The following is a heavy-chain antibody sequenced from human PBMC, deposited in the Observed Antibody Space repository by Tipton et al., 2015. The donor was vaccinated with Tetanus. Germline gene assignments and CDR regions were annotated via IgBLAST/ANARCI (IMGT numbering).Heavy chain of an antibody. CDR3: ARHESLVGGSYDY. Sequence: TLSLTCTVSGGSISSGNYYWGWIRQPPGKGLEWIGSLYFSRRTYYSPPLKSRVTISVDTSNNQFSLKLTSVTAADSAVYYCARHESLVGGSYDYWGQGTLVTVSS. J-gene: IGHJ4*02. V-gene: IGHV4-39*01. CDR2: LYFSRRT. D-gene: IGHD3-10*01. CDR1: GGSISSGNYY.